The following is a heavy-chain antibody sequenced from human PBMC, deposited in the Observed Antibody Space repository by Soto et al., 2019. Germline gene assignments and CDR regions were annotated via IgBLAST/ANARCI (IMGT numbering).Heavy chain of an antibody. CDR3: AGGARVVTTYYYGMDV. Sequence: SVKVSCKASGGTSSSYAISWVRQAPGQGLEWMGGIIPIFGTANYAQKFQGRVTITADESTSTAYMELSSLRSEDTAVYYCAGGARVVTTYYYGMDVWGQGTTVTVSS. CDR1: GGTSSSYA. V-gene: IGHV1-69*13. J-gene: IGHJ6*02. D-gene: IGHD3-22*01. CDR2: IIPIFGTA.